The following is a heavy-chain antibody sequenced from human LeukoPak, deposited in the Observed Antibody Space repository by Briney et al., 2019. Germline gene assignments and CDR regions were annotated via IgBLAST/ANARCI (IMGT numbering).Heavy chain of an antibody. CDR1: GFTVSSNY. D-gene: IGHD3-3*01. CDR3: ARDYDFWSGYGMDV. Sequence: GGSLRLSCAASGFTVSSNYMSWVRQAPGKGLEWVSLIYSGGSTYYADSVKGRFTISRDNSKNTLYLQMNSLRAEDTAVYYCARDYDFWSGYGMDVWGQGTTVTVSS. CDR2: IYSGGST. J-gene: IGHJ6*02. V-gene: IGHV3-53*01.